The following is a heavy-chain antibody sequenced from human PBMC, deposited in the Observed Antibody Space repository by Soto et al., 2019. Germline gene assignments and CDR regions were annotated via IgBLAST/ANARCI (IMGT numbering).Heavy chain of an antibody. CDR1: GFTFSSYS. CDR3: ARAPAGAGY. CDR2: ISSSSGYI. V-gene: IGHV3-21*01. J-gene: IGHJ4*02. Sequence: EVQLVESGGGLVKPGGSLRLSCAASGFTFSSYSMNWVRQAPGRGLEWVSSISSSSGYIYYADSVKGRFTISRDNAKNSLYLQMSSLRVEHTAVYHSARAPAGAGYWGRGTLDTVSS. D-gene: IGHD1-26*01.